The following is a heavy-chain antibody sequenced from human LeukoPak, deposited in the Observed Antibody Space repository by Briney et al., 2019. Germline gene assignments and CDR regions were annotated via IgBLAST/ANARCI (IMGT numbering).Heavy chain of an antibody. CDR1: GFTFSSYS. Sequence: GGSLRLSCAASGFTFSSYSMNWVRQAPGKGLEWVSAISGSGGSTYYADSVKGRFTISRDNSKNTLYLQMNSLRAEDTAVYYCALSGWYRDFDYWGQGTLVTVSS. V-gene: IGHV3-23*01. CDR2: ISGSGGST. D-gene: IGHD6-19*01. CDR3: ALSGWYRDFDY. J-gene: IGHJ4*02.